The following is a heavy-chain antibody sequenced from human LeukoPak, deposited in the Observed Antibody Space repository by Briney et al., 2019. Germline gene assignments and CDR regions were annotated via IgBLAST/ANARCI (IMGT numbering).Heavy chain of an antibody. CDR2: ISGSGGST. J-gene: IGHJ4*02. D-gene: IGHD3-22*01. CDR3: AKGAGGYYDSSGSLDY. Sequence: GGSLRLSCAASGFPFSSYAMSWVRQATGKGLEGVSHISGSGGSTYYADSVKGRFTISRDNSTNTLYLQMISLRVEDTAAYYCAKGAGGYYDSSGSLDYWGQGTLVTVSS. CDR1: GFPFSSYA. V-gene: IGHV3-23*01.